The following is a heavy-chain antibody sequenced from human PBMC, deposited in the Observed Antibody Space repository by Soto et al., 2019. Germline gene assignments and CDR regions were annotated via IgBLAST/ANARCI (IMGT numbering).Heavy chain of an antibody. D-gene: IGHD2-8*01. Sequence: GGSLRLSCAASGFTFNDYTLSWVRQAPGKGLEWVGFIRSKAYGGTTEYAASVKGRFTISRDDSKSIAYLQMNSLKTEDTAVYYCTAGKLYPSLDFDYWGQGTLVTVSS. V-gene: IGHV3-49*04. CDR2: IRSKAYGGTT. J-gene: IGHJ4*02. CDR1: GFTFNDYT. CDR3: TAGKLYPSLDFDY.